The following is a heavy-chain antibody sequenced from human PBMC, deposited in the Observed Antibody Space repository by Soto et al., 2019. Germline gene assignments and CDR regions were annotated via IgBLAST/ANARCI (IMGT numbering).Heavy chain of an antibody. CDR3: ARGPRQSTRYYGDYPEYFPH. Sequence: QVQLVQSGAEVKKPGSSVKVSCKASGGTFSSYTISWVRQAPGQGLEWMGRIIPILGIANYAQKFQGRVTITADKSTSTPYRALSSLRSEDTALYYCARGPRQSTRYYGDYPEYFPHWGQGTLVTVSS. CDR1: GGTFSSYT. J-gene: IGHJ1*01. V-gene: IGHV1-69*02. D-gene: IGHD4-17*01. CDR2: IIPILGIA.